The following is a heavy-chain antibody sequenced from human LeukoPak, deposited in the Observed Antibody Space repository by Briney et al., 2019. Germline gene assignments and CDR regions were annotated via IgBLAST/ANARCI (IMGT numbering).Heavy chain of an antibody. V-gene: IGHV3-53*01. D-gene: IGHD3-10*01. Sequence: GGSLRLFCAASGFTVSSYYMSWVRQAPGKGLEWVSDIYSGGSRYYADSVKGRFTISRDNSKNTLYLQMISLRADDTAVYYCASPVCGGLATRGAFDYWGQGTLVTVSS. CDR3: ASPVCGGLATRGAFDY. J-gene: IGHJ4*02. CDR1: GFTVSSYY. CDR2: IYSGGSR.